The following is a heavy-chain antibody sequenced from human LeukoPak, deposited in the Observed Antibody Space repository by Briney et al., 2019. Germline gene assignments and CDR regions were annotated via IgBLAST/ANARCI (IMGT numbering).Heavy chain of an antibody. Sequence: SETLSLTCTVSGGSISSYYWSWIRQPPGKGLEWIGYIYYSGSTNYNPSLKSRVPISVDTSKNQFSLKLSSVTAADTAVSYCASWYSSGWYYFDYWGQGTLVTVSS. V-gene: IGHV4-59*08. CDR2: IYYSGST. CDR1: GGSISSYY. D-gene: IGHD6-19*01. CDR3: ASWYSSGWYYFDY. J-gene: IGHJ4*02.